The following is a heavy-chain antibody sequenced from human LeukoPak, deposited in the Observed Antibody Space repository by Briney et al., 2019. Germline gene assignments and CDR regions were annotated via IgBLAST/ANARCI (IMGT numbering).Heavy chain of an antibody. CDR3: ARSKMYGSYYDSQMDY. CDR1: GYTFTSYY. D-gene: IGHD3-22*01. Sequence: GASVKVSCKASGYTFTSYYMHWVRQAPGQGLEWMGIINPSGGSTSYAQKFQGRVTMTRDMSTSTVYMELSSLRSEDTAVYYCARSKMYGSYYDSQMDYWGQGTLVTVSS. CDR2: INPSGGST. J-gene: IGHJ4*02. V-gene: IGHV1-46*01.